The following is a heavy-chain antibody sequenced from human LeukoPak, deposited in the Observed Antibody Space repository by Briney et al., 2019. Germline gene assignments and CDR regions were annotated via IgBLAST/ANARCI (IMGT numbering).Heavy chain of an antibody. V-gene: IGHV3-23*01. CDR2: ISGSGGST. CDR3: AKDRCSGGGCYDAFDI. Sequence: PGGSLRLSCAASGFTFSSYAMSWVRQAPGKGLEWVSAISGSGGSTYYADSVKGRFTISRDNSKNTLYLQMNSLRVEDTAVYYCAKDRCSGGGCYDAFDIWGQGTMVTVSS. J-gene: IGHJ3*02. CDR1: GFTFSSYA. D-gene: IGHD2-15*01.